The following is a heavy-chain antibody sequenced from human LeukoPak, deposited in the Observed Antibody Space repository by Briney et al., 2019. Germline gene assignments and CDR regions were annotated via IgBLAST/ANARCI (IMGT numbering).Heavy chain of an antibody. CDR1: GFNFRRYN. V-gene: IGHV3-7*01. CDR2: FAWDESAI. J-gene: IGHJ4*02. D-gene: IGHD3-3*01. Sequence: GGSLRLSCITSGFNFRRYNMAWVRQAPWKGLEWLATFAWDESAIEYADSVRGRFTISRDNAKNSVHLQMTGLRAEDTAVYFCVTGFWYRFDYWGQGTLVTVSS. CDR3: VTGFWYRFDY.